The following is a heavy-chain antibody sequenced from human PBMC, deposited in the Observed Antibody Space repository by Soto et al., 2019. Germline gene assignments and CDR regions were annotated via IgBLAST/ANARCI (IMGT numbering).Heavy chain of an antibody. CDR2: ISGSGSGT. J-gene: IGHJ4*01. CDR1: GFTLITYA. CDR3: AKDQGNTIVGASRGFAH. D-gene: IGHD1-26*01. V-gene: IGHV3-23*01. Sequence: PGGSLRLSCGVSGFTLITYAMNWVRQAPGKGLEWLSLISGSGSGTYYADSVKGRFTISRDNSENTLYLQMNSLRAEDTAVYYCAKDQGNTIVGASRGFAHWGHGSLVTVSS.